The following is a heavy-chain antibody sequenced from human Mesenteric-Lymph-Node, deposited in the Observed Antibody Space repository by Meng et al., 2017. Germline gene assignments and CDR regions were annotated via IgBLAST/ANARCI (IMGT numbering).Heavy chain of an antibody. V-gene: IGHV3-7*01. Sequence: GESLKISCAASGFSFGVHWMTWLRQGPGKGLEWVANIKYDGSETYYVDSVKGRFTISRDNAKNSLFLQMTSLRAEDTAVYYCARDSGLNYYYYGMDVWGQGTTVTVSS. CDR2: IKYDGSET. D-gene: IGHD3-22*01. J-gene: IGHJ6*02. CDR1: GFSFGVHW. CDR3: ARDSGLNYYYYGMDV.